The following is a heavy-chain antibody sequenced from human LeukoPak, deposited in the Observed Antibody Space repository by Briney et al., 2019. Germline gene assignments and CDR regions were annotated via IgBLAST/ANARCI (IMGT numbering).Heavy chain of an antibody. CDR2: IIPIFGTA. Sequence: GASVKVSCKASGGTFSSYAISWVRQAPGQGLEWMGGIIPIFGTANYAQKFQGRVTITADESTSTAYMELSSLRSEDTAVYYCARVTRDIVVVPAAKAPTDYYYMDVWGKGTTATVSS. CDR3: ARVTRDIVVVPAAKAPTDYYYMDV. V-gene: IGHV1-69*01. J-gene: IGHJ6*03. CDR1: GGTFSSYA. D-gene: IGHD2-2*01.